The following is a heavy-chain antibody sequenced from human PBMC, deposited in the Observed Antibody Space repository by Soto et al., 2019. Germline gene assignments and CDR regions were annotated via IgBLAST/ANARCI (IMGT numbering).Heavy chain of an antibody. CDR2: INPSGGSS. J-gene: IGHJ4*02. V-gene: IGHV1-46*01. D-gene: IGHD5-12*01. CDR1: GYTFTSYY. CDR3: ARDLGGYIRIDD. Sequence: EASVKVSCKASGYTFTSYYMHWVRQAPGQGLEWMGIINPSGGSSSYAQKFQGRVTMTRDTSKNLIFLKLSSVTAADTAVYYCARDLGGYIRIDDWGQGTLVTVSS.